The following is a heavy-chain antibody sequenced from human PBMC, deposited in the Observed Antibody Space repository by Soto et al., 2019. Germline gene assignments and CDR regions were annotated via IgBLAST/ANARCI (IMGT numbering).Heavy chain of an antibody. Sequence: GASVKVSCKASGYTFTNYYMHWVRQAPGQGLEWMGIIYPSGGSTRNAQEFQGRVTMTRDTSTSTVYMELSSLRSEDTAVYYCARDFSGPMDYWGRGTRVTVSS. D-gene: IGHD3-10*01. CDR2: IYPSGGST. J-gene: IGHJ4*02. CDR3: ARDFSGPMDY. V-gene: IGHV1-46*01. CDR1: GYTFTNYY.